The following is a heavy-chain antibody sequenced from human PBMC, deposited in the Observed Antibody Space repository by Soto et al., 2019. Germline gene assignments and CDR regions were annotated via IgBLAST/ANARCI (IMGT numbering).Heavy chain of an antibody. D-gene: IGHD3-3*01. CDR3: ARSGLLFYVFWCGYNPNWFDP. V-gene: IGHV4-34*01. CDR1: GGSFSGYY. J-gene: IGHJ5*02. CDR2: INHSGST. Sequence: SETLCLTCAVXGGSFSGYYWSGIRQPPGKGQEWIGEINHSGSTNYNPSLKSRVTISVDTSKNQFSLKLSSVTAADTAVYYCARSGLLFYVFWCGYNPNWFDPWRQRTLVPVSS.